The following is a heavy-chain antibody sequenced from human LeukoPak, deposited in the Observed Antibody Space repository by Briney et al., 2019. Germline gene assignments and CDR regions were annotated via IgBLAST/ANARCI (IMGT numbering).Heavy chain of an antibody. V-gene: IGHV3-30-3*01. J-gene: IGHJ6*02. Sequence: GGSLRLSCAASGFTFSSYAMHWVRKAPGKGLEWVAVISYDGSNKYYADSVKGRFSISRDNSKTTLYLQMNSLRAEDTAVYYCARDLQDIVVVPAAPYYYYGMDVWGQGTTVTVSS. CDR1: GFTFSSYA. CDR3: ARDLQDIVVVPAAPYYYYGMDV. CDR2: ISYDGSNK. D-gene: IGHD2-2*01.